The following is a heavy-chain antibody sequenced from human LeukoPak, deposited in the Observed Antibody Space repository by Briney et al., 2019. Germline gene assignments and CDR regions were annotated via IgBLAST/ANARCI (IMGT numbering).Heavy chain of an antibody. J-gene: IGHJ6*02. CDR2: INHSGST. D-gene: IGHD3-3*01. V-gene: IGHV4-34*01. CDR3: ARVGYYDFWSGYYPHYYYYGMDV. CDR1: GGSFSGYY. Sequence: KASETLSLTCAVYGGSFSGYYWSWIRQPPGKGLEWIGEINHSGSTNYNPSLKSRVTISVDTSKNQFSLKLSSVTAADTAVYYCARVGYYDFWSGYYPHYYYYGMDVWGQGTTVTVSS.